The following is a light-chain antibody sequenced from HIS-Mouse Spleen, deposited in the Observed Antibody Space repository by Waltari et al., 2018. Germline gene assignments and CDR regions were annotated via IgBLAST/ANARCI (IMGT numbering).Light chain of an antibody. CDR2: DVS. J-gene: IGLJ1*01. V-gene: IGLV2-11*01. Sequence: QSALTQPRSVSGSPGQSVTIPCTATSSDVGGYNSVSWYQQHPGKAPKLMIYDVSKRPSGVPDRFSGSKSGNTASLTISGLQAEDEADYYCCSYAGSYTGVFGTGTKVTVL. CDR1: SSDVGGYNS. CDR3: CSYAGSYTGV.